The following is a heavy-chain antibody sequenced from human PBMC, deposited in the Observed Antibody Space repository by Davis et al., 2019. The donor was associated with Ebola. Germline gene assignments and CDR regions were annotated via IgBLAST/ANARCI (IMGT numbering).Heavy chain of an antibody. J-gene: IGHJ4*02. CDR2: IYTSGST. V-gene: IGHV4-61*02. CDR1: GGSVSSGSYY. CDR3: ARDRVWTDYDFWSGYFDY. Sequence: PSETLSLTCTVSGGSVSSGSYYWSWIRQPAGKGLEWIGRIYTSGSTNYNPSLKSRVTMSVDTSKNQFSLKLSSVTAADTAVYYCARDRVWTDYDFWSGYFDYWGQGTLVTVSS. D-gene: IGHD3-3*01.